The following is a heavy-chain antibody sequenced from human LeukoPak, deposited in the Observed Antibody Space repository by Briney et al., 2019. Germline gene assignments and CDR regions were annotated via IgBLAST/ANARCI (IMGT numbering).Heavy chain of an antibody. CDR1: GGSISSYY. CDR3: ARQSEGGGYYYYGMDV. D-gene: IGHD2-15*01. CDR2: IYYSGST. V-gene: IGHV4-59*08. Sequence: KPSETLSLTCTVSGGSISSYYWSWIRQPPGKGLEWIGYIYYSGSTNYNPSLKSRVTISVDTSKNQFSLKLSSVTAADTAVYYCARQSEGGGYYYYGMDVWGQGTTVTVSS. J-gene: IGHJ6*02.